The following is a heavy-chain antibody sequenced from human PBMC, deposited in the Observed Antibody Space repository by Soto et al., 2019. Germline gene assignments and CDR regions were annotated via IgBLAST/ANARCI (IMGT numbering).Heavy chain of an antibody. D-gene: IGHD6-6*01. CDR1: GGSISSGGYY. V-gene: IGHV4-31*03. J-gene: IGHJ3*02. CDR2: IYYTGNT. Sequence: QVQLQESGPGLVKPSQTLSLPCTVSGGSISSGGYYWSWIRQHPEKGLEWIGYIYYTGNTYYNASLKSRVTISVDTSNNQFSLKLSSVTAADTAVYYCARVGISSSDAFDIWGQGTTVTVSS. CDR3: ARVGISSSDAFDI.